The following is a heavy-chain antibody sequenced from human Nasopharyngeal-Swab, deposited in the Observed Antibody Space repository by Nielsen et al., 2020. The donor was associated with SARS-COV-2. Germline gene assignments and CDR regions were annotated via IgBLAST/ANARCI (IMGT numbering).Heavy chain of an antibody. V-gene: IGHV3-33*01. J-gene: IGHJ4*02. CDR2: IWYDGSNK. D-gene: IGHD5-24*01. CDR3: AMGNAYIDEYYFDY. CDR1: GFTFSSYG. Sequence: GEFLKISCAASGFTFSSYGMHWVRQAPGKGLEWVAVIWYDGSNKYYADSVKGRFTISLDNSKNTLYRQMNSLRTEDTAVYYCAMGNAYIDEYYFDYWGQGTLVTVSS.